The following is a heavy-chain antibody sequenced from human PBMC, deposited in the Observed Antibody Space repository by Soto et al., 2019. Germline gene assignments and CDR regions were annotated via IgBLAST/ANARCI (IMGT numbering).Heavy chain of an antibody. J-gene: IGHJ4*02. D-gene: IGHD2-2*01. CDR3: ATPACAATWCSPSHNLDH. V-gene: IGHV1-69*09. CDR1: GGTFVRHV. Sequence: QLQLVQSGAEVKKPESSVKVSCKTSGGTFVRHVIIWVRQSPGQVPEWMGKINPLSGIPNYAQKFQDRVTFTADTDSSTAYMELSSLRSDDTAVYYCATPACAATWCSPSHNLDHWGQGTLVTVSS. CDR2: INPLSGIP.